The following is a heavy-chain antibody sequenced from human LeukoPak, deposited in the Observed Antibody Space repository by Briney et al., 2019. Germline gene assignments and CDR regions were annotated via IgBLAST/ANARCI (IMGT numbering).Heavy chain of an antibody. V-gene: IGHV4-30-4*01. CDR2: IYYSGST. Sequence: SSETLSLTCTVSGGSISSGDYYWSWIRQPPGKGLEWIGYIYYSGSTYYNPSLKSRVTISVDTSKNQFSLKLSSVTAADTAVYYCARTTVTTAFDYWGQGTLVTVSS. CDR3: ARTTVTTAFDY. J-gene: IGHJ4*02. CDR1: GGSISSGDYY. D-gene: IGHD4-17*01.